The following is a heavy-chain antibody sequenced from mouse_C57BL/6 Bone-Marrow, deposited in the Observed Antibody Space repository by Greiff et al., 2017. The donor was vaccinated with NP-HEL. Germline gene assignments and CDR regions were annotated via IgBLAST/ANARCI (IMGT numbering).Heavy chain of an antibody. D-gene: IGHD2-2*01. CDR1: GFTFSSYA. Sequence: EVKLVESGGGLVKPGGSLKLSCAASGFTFSSYAMSWVRQTPEKRLEWVATISDGGSYTYYPDNVKGRFTISRDNAKNNLYLQMSHLKSDDTAMYYCARDGYDGGFAYWGKGTLVTVAA. V-gene: IGHV5-4*01. J-gene: IGHJ3*01. CDR3: ARDGYDGGFAY. CDR2: ISDGGSYT.